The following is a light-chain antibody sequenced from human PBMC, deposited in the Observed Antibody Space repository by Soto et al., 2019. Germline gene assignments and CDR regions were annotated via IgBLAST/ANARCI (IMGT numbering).Light chain of an antibody. CDR1: QSISSW. CDR3: QQYDNYPLT. J-gene: IGKJ4*01. Sequence: DIPMTQSPSTLSASVGDRVTITCRASQSISSWLAWYQQKPGKAPKLLIYDASTLKSGVPSRFSGSGSGTEFTLTISSLQPDDFATYYCQQYDNYPLTFGGGTKVEIK. V-gene: IGKV1-5*01. CDR2: DAS.